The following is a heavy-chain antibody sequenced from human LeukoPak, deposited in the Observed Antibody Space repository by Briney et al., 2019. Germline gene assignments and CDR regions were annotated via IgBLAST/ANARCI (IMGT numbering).Heavy chain of an antibody. Sequence: SGPTLVKPTQTLTLTCTFSGFSLIYSGVGVAWIRQPPGKALEWLALIYWDDDKRFSPSLNNRLTITKDTSKNQVVLTMTNMDPVDTATYYCARLRGYTFGGINYLDYWGQGTLVTVSS. CDR3: ARLRGYTFGGINYLDY. D-gene: IGHD3-16*01. J-gene: IGHJ4*02. CDR2: IYWDDDK. CDR1: GFSLIYSGVG. V-gene: IGHV2-5*02.